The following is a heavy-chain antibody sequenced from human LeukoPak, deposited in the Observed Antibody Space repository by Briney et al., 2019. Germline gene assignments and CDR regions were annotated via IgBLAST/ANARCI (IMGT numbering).Heavy chain of an antibody. CDR1: GFTFSSYG. CDR3: AKTPMTNGWYYFDY. V-gene: IGHV3-30*18. D-gene: IGHD6-19*01. Sequence: PGGSLRLSCAASGFTFSSYGMHWVRQAPGKGLVWVADITNDGRNKYYADSVKGRFTISRDNSKNSVYLQMNSLRGEDTAVYYCAKTPMTNGWYYFDYWGQGSLVTVSS. CDR2: ITNDGRNK. J-gene: IGHJ4*02.